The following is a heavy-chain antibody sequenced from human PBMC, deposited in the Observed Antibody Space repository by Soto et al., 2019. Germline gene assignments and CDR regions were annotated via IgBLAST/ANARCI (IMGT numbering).Heavy chain of an antibody. J-gene: IGHJ6*02. Sequence: QVQLVQSGAEVKKPGSSVKVSCKASGGTFSSYAISWVRQAPGQGLEWMGGIIPIFGTANYAQKFQGRVTITADEYTSTDYMEMSSLRSEDTDVYYCARNRVNWNDVYYYGMDVWGQGTTVTVSS. CDR2: IIPIFGTA. CDR1: GGTFSSYA. CDR3: ARNRVNWNDVYYYGMDV. V-gene: IGHV1-69*01. D-gene: IGHD1-1*01.